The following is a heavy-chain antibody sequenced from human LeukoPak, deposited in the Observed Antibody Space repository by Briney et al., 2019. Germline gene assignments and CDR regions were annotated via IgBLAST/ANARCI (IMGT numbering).Heavy chain of an antibody. CDR2: ISGSGGST. CDR3: AKDFHPGVVPAAIFDY. CDR1: GFTFSSYA. V-gene: IGHV3-23*01. J-gene: IGHJ4*02. Sequence: GGSLRLPCAASGFTFSSYAMSWVRQAPGKGLEWVSAISGSGGSTYYADSVRGRFTISRDNSKNTLYLQMNSLRAEDTAVYYCAKDFHPGVVPAAIFDYWGQGTLVTVSS. D-gene: IGHD2-2*01.